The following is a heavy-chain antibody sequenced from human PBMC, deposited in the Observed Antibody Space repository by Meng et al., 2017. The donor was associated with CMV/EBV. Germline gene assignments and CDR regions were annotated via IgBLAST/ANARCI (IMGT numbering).Heavy chain of an antibody. CDR1: GFTFDDYA. J-gene: IGHJ6*02. Sequence: GGSLRLSCAAPGFTFDDYAMHWVRQAPGKGLEWVSGISWNSGSIGYADSVKGRFTISRDSAKNSLYLQMNSLRAEDTALYYCAKDIGYGGNSLYGMDVWGQGTTVTVSS. CDR2: ISWNSGSI. V-gene: IGHV3-9*01. D-gene: IGHD4-23*01. CDR3: AKDIGYGGNSLYGMDV.